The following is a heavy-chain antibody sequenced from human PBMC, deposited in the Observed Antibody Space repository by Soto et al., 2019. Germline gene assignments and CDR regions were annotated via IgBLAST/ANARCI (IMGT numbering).Heavy chain of an antibody. D-gene: IGHD1-7*01. CDR1: GFSFSISP. Sequence: QVQLVESGGGVVQPGRSLRLSCAASGFSFSISPMHWVRQAPGKGPELVALISYDGTNKFYADSVKGRFTISRDTSKSPLYLQVERLRPEDVAVYYCARDPKTSGGQHWAFNYADSWGQGTLVIVSS. J-gene: IGHJ5*01. CDR3: ARDPKTSGGQHWAFNYADS. CDR2: ISYDGTNK. V-gene: IGHV3-30-3*01.